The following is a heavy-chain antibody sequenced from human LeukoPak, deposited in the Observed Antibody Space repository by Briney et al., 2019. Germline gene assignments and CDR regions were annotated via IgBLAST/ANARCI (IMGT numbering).Heavy chain of an antibody. V-gene: IGHV1-69*05. J-gene: IGHJ5*01. CDR3: ARSPRCCYTNWFDP. CDR2: IIPIFGTA. CDR1: GGTFSSYA. Sequence: PVKVSCKASGGTFSSYAISWVRQAPGQGLEWMGGIIPIFGTANYAQKFQGRVTITTDESTSTAYMELSSLRSEGTAVYYCARSPRCCYTNWFDPWGQGTLVTVSS. D-gene: IGHD2-2*02.